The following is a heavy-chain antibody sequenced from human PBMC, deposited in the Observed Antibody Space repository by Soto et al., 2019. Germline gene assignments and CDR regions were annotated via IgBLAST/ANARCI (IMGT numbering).Heavy chain of an antibody. CDR1: GFTFSSYG. V-gene: IGHV3-30*18. CDR3: AKHKGRAAAAPGRVAFDN. CDR2: ISYDGSNK. D-gene: IGHD6-13*01. Sequence: PGGSLRLSCAASGFTFSSYGMHWVRQAPGKGLKWVAVISYDGSNKYYADSVKGRFTISRDNSKNTLYLQMNSLRAEDTAVYYCAKHKGRAAAAPGRVAFDNGGQGTMVTVS. J-gene: IGHJ3*02.